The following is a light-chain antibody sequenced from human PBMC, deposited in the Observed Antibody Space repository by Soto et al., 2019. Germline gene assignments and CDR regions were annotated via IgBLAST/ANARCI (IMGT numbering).Light chain of an antibody. CDR2: GAS. J-gene: IGKJ1*01. V-gene: IGKV3-20*01. CDR3: QQYGSSPKT. CDR1: QSVSSSY. Sequence: EMVMTQSPATLSVSPGERATLSCRASQSVSSSYLAWYQQKPGQAPRLLIYGASSRATGIPDRFSGSGSGTDFTLTISRLEPEDFAVYYCQQYGSSPKTFGQGTKVDI.